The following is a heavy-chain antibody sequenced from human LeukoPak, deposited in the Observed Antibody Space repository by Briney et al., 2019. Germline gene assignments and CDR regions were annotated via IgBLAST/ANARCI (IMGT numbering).Heavy chain of an antibody. V-gene: IGHV1-8*01. D-gene: IGHD6-13*01. CDR3: ARNGCEYSSRCSGWFDP. CDR2: MNPNSGNT. CDR1: GYTFTSYD. Sequence: GASVKVSCKASGYTFTSYDINWVRQATGQGLEWMGWMNPNSGNTGYAQKFQGRVTMTRNTSISTAYMELSSLRSEDTAVYYCARNGCEYSSRCSGWFDPWGQGTLVTVSS. J-gene: IGHJ5*02.